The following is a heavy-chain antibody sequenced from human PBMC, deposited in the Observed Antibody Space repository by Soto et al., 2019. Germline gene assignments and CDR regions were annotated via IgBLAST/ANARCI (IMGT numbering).Heavy chain of an antibody. CDR3: ARDSIAAAGTLWYYYYGMDV. CDR1: GYTFTSYG. V-gene: IGHV1-18*04. D-gene: IGHD6-13*01. J-gene: IGHJ6*02. CDR2: ISAYNGNT. Sequence: AASVKVSCKASGYTFTSYGISWVRQAPGQGLEWMGWISAYNGNTNYAQKLQGRVTMTTDTSTSTAYMELRSLRSDDTAVYYCARDSIAAAGTLWYYYYGMDVWGQGTTVTVSS.